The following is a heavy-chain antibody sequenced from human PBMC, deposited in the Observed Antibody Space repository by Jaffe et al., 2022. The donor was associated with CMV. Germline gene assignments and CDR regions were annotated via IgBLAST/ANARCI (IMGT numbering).Heavy chain of an antibody. D-gene: IGHD3-9*01. Sequence: QVQLQQWGAGLLKPSETLSLTCAVYGGSFSGYYWSWIRQPPGKGLEWIGEINHSGSTNYNPSLKSRVTISVDTSKNQFSLKLSSVTAADTAVYYCAREGKYYDILTGYHSPWHMDVWGKGTTVTVSS. CDR3: AREGKYYDILTGYHSPWHMDV. J-gene: IGHJ6*03. V-gene: IGHV4-34*01. CDR1: GGSFSGYY. CDR2: INHSGST.